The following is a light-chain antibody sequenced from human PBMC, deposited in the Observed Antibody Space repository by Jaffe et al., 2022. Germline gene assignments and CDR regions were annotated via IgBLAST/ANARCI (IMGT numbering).Light chain of an antibody. CDR2: DAS. CDR3: QQFDSYFVT. V-gene: IGKV1-13*02. Sequence: AIQLAQSPSSLSASVGDTVTITCRASQDIITALAWYQQKPGKPPKLLIYDASSLESGVPSRFSGSGSGTDFTLTISSLQPEDIASYYCQQFDSYFVTFGGGTKVEI. CDR1: QDIITA. J-gene: IGKJ4*01.